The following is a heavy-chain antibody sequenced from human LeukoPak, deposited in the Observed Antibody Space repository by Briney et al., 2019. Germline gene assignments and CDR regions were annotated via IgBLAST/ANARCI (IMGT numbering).Heavy chain of an antibody. D-gene: IGHD3-22*01. CDR1: GYTFTSYG. V-gene: IGHV1-18*01. CDR3: ARPLDYYDSSGQDAFDI. J-gene: IGHJ3*02. Sequence: ASVKVSCKASGYTFTSYGISWVRQAPGQGLECMGWISAYNGNTNYAQKLQGRVTMTTDTSTSTAYMELRSLRSDDTAVYYCARPLDYYDSSGQDAFDIWGQGTMVTVSS. CDR2: ISAYNGNT.